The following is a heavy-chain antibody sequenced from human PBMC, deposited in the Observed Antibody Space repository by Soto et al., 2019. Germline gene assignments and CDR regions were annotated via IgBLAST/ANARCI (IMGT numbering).Heavy chain of an antibody. CDR3: ASSSTKLELPQAHYYYGMDV. V-gene: IGHV3-30-3*01. Sequence: QVQLVESGGGVVQPGRSLRLSCAASGFTFSSYAMHWVRQAPGKGLEWVAVISYDGSNKYYADSVKGRFTISRDNSKNTLYLQMNSLRAEDTAVYYCASSSTKLELPQAHYYYGMDVWGQGTTVTVSS. CDR2: ISYDGSNK. CDR1: GFTFSSYA. D-gene: IGHD1-7*01. J-gene: IGHJ6*02.